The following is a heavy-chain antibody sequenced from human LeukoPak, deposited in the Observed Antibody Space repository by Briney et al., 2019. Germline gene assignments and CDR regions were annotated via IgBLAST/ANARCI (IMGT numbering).Heavy chain of an antibody. J-gene: IGHJ5*02. Sequence: SETLSLTCTVSGGSISSSSYYWGWIRQPPGKGLEWIGSIYYSGSTYYNPSLKSRVSISVDTSKNQFYLKVSSVTAADTAVYYCARDHGDFVNWVDPWGQGTLVTVSS. V-gene: IGHV4-39*07. D-gene: IGHD4-17*01. CDR1: GGSISSSSYY. CDR3: ARDHGDFVNWVDP. CDR2: IYYSGST.